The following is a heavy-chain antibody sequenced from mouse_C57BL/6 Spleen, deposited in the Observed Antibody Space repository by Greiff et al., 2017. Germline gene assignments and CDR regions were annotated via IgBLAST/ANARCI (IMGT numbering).Heavy chain of an antibody. Sequence: EVQLQQSGPELVKPGASVKISCKASGYTFTDYYMNWVKQSHGKSLEWIGDINPNNGGTSYNQKFKGKATLTVDKSSSTAYMELCSLTSEDSAVYYCARHGVYYGYDGGYYFDYWGQGTTLTVSS. D-gene: IGHD2-2*01. CDR2: INPNNGGT. CDR3: ARHGVYYGYDGGYYFDY. V-gene: IGHV1-26*01. J-gene: IGHJ2*01. CDR1: GYTFTDYY.